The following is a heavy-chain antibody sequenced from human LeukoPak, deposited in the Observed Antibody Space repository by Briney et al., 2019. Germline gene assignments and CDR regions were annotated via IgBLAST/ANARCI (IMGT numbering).Heavy chain of an antibody. CDR1: GGSISSSSYY. V-gene: IGHV4-39*01. D-gene: IGHD3-10*01. CDR3: ARRAVRGVIGEA. J-gene: IGHJ5*02. CDR2: IYYSGST. Sequence: PSETLSLTCTVSGGSISSSSYYWGWIRQPPGKGLEWIGSIYYSGSTYYNPSLKSRVTISVDTSKNQFSLKLSSVTAADTAVYYCARRAVRGVIGEAWGQGTLVTVSS.